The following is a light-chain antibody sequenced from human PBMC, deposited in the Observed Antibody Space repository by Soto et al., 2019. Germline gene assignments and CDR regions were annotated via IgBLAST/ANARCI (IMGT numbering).Light chain of an antibody. CDR1: SSDVDGYNY. V-gene: IGLV2-11*01. CDR2: DVN. Sequence: ALTQPHSVSGSPGQSVAISCSGTSSDVDGYNYVSWYQQHPGKAPKLIIFDVNKRPSGVPDRFSGSKSGSTASLTISGLQAEDEADYYCCSYGGSFYVVGTGTKVTV. CDR3: CSYGGSFYV. J-gene: IGLJ1*01.